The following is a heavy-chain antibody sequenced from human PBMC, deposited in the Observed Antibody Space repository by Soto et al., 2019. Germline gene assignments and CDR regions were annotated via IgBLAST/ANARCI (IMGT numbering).Heavy chain of an antibody. CDR2: IYHSGST. J-gene: IGHJ5*02. Sequence: QVQLQESGPGLVKPSQTLFLTCTVSGGSISSGGYYWSWIRQHPGKGLEWIGYIYHSGSTYYNPSLKSRVTISVDTSKKQFSLKLSSVTAADTAVYYCARGAVPGWFDPWGQRTLVTVSS. CDR3: ARGAVPGWFDP. V-gene: IGHV4-31*03. CDR1: GGSISSGGYY.